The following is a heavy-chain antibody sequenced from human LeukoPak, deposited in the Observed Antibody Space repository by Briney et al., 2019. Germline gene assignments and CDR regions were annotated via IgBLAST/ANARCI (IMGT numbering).Heavy chain of an antibody. Sequence: GGTLRLSCAASGFTFSNYGMSWVRQAPGKGLQCVSSISSSSSYIYYADSVKGRFTISRDNSKNTLYLQMNSLRAEDTAVYYCAKDDGGSYYIYYYYMDVWGKGTTVTISS. CDR1: GFTFSNYG. CDR3: AKDDGGSYYIYYYYMDV. J-gene: IGHJ6*03. D-gene: IGHD1-26*01. V-gene: IGHV3-23*01. CDR2: ISSSSSYI.